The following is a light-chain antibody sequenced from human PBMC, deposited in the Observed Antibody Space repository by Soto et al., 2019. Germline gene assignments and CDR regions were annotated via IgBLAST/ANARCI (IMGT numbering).Light chain of an antibody. CDR3: CSYAGSVV. Sequence: QSALTQPASVSGSPGQSITISCTGTSSDVGSYNLVSWYQQHPGKAPKLMIYEVSKRPSGVSNRFSGSKSGNTASLAISGLQAEDAADYYCCSYAGSVVFGGGTKLTVL. CDR1: SSDVGSYNL. J-gene: IGLJ2*01. V-gene: IGLV2-23*02. CDR2: EVS.